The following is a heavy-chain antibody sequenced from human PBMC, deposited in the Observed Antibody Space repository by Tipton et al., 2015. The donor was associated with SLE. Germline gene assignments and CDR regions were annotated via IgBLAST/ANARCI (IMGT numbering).Heavy chain of an antibody. CDR1: GFTVSSNY. D-gene: IGHD3-22*01. V-gene: IGHV3-53*01. CDR3: ARDRSYYDSSGYNY. J-gene: IGHJ4*02. CDR2: IYSGGST. Sequence: SLRLSCAASGFTVSSNYMSWVRQAPGKGLEWVSVIYSGGSTYHADSVKGRFTISRDNSKNTLYLQMNSLRAEDTAVYYCARDRSYYDSSGYNYWGQGTLVTVSS.